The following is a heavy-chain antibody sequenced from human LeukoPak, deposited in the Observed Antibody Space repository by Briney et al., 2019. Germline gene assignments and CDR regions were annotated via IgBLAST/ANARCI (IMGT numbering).Heavy chain of an antibody. CDR2: IYPGDSDT. J-gene: IGHJ4*02. Sequence: GESLKISCKGSGYRFSNYWIAWVRQMPGKGLEWMGIIYPGDSDTSYSPSFQGQVTISVDRSISTAYLQWSSLKASDTAMYYCARGEMRCCSGGSCYDYWGQGTLVTVSS. CDR3: ARGEMRCCSGGSCYDY. V-gene: IGHV5-51*01. D-gene: IGHD2-15*01. CDR1: GYRFSNYW.